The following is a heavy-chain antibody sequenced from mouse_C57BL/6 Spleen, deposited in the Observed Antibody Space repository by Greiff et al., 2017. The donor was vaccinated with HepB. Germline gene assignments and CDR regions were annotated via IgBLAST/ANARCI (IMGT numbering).Heavy chain of an antibody. Sequence: QVQLQQPGAELVMPGASVKLSCKASGYTFTSYWMHWVKQRPGQGLEWIGEIDPSDSYTNYNQKLKGKSTLTVDKSSSTAYMQLSSLTSEDSAVYYCASGAYYSNYAWFAYWGQGTLVTVSA. CDR2: IDPSDSYT. V-gene: IGHV1-69*01. D-gene: IGHD2-5*01. CDR1: GYTFTSYW. J-gene: IGHJ3*01. CDR3: ASGAYYSNYAWFAY.